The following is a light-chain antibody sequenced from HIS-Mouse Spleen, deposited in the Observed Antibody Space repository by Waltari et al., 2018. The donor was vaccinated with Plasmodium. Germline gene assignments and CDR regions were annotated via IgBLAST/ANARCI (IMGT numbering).Light chain of an antibody. CDR3: QQYYSTPYT. Sequence: DIVMTQSPDSLAVSLCARATINCKSSQSVLYSSNNQNYLAWYQQKPGQTPKLLIYWESTRESGVPDRFSGSGSGTDFTLTISSLQAEDVAVYYCQQYYSTPYTFGQGTKLEIK. J-gene: IGKJ2*01. V-gene: IGKV4-1*01. CDR2: WES. CDR1: QSVLYSSNNQNY.